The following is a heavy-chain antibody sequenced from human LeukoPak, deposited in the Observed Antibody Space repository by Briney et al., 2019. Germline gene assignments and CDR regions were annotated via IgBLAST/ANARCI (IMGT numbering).Heavy chain of an antibody. D-gene: IGHD3-3*01. V-gene: IGHV3-30*04. Sequence: GGSLRLSCAASGFTFSNYAMHWVRQAPGKGLEWVAILSSAGTNKDYADSVKGRLTISRDNSKNTLYLQMDSLRVEDTAVYSCARDRPSTVFGVADYYYMDVWGKGTTVTVSS. CDR3: ARDRPSTVFGVADYYYMDV. CDR2: LSSAGTNK. CDR1: GFTFSNYA. J-gene: IGHJ6*03.